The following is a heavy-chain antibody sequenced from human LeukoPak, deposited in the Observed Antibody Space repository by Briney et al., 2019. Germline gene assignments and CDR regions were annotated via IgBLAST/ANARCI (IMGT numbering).Heavy chain of an antibody. CDR2: INSDGSTT. V-gene: IGHV3-74*01. CDR3: TRGGVDH. J-gene: IGHJ4*02. CDR1: GGTFSSYW. D-gene: IGHD3-16*01. Sequence: ASVKVSCKASGGTFSSYWMHWVRQAPGKGLVWVSRINSDGSTTTYADSVKGRFTISRDNAKNTLYLQMNGLRAEDTAVYYCTRGGVDHWGQGTLVTVSS.